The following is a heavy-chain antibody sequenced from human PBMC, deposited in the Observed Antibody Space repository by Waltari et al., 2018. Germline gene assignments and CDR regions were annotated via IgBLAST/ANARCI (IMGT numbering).Heavy chain of an antibody. CDR3: ASGLGYMDY. V-gene: IGHV3-33*01. J-gene: IGHJ4*02. CDR1: RFTFSSYG. D-gene: IGHD1-1*01. CDR2: IWYDGSNK. Sequence: VQLVESGGGVVQPGRSLRLSCSASRFTFSSYGMHWVRQAPGKGLEWVAVIWYDGSNKYYADSVKGRFTISRDNSKNTLYLQMNSLRAEDTAVYYCASGLGYMDYWGQGTLVTVSS.